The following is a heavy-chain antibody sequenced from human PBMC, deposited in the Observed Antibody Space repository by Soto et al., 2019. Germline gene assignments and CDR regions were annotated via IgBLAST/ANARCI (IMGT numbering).Heavy chain of an antibody. CDR3: AREDYGDYGWFDP. CDR1: GGSVSSGSYY. D-gene: IGHD4-17*01. J-gene: IGHJ5*02. Sequence: QVQLQESGPGLVKPSETLSLTCTVSGGSVSSGSYYWSWIRQPPGKGLEWIGYIYYSGSTNYNPSLKSRVTIAVDTSKNQFSLKLSSVTAADTAVYYCAREDYGDYGWFDPWGQGTLVTVSS. V-gene: IGHV4-61*01. CDR2: IYYSGST.